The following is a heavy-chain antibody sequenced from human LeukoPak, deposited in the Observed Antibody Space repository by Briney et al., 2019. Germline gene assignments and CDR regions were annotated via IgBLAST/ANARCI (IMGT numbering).Heavy chain of an antibody. CDR1: GYTFTGYY. J-gene: IGHJ3*02. D-gene: IGHD2-21*01. CDR2: INPNSGGT. V-gene: IGHV1-2*02. CDR3: AREPPPYIVVVIAHDGAFDI. Sequence: ASVKVSCKASGYTFTGYYMHWVRQAPGQGLEWMGWINPNSGGTNYAQKFQGRVTMTRDTSISTAYMELSRLRSDDTAVYYCAREPPPYIVVVIAHDGAFDIWGQGTMVTVSS.